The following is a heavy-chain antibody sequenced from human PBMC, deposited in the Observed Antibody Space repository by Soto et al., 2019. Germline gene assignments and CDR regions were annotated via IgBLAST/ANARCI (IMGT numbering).Heavy chain of an antibody. D-gene: IGHD1-26*01. J-gene: IGHJ4*02. CDR1: GLTFSTYA. V-gene: IGHV3-23*01. CDR3: AVRKTGSFFDY. Sequence: GGSLRLSCAASGLTFSTYAMSWVRQAPGKGLEWVSAISGSGGSTYYTDSVKGRFTISRDNSKSTLYLQMNSLRAEDTAVYYCAVRKTGSFFDYWGQGTLVTVSS. CDR2: ISGSGGST.